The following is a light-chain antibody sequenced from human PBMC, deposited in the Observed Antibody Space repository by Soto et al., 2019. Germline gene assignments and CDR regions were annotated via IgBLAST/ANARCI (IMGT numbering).Light chain of an antibody. Sequence: DIQMTQSPSTLSASVGDRVTITCRASQSISSWLAWYQQKPGKAPKLLIYKASTLKSGVPSRFSGSGSGTEFTLTISSLQPEDFATYYCQQSYSNPRTFGPGTKVDIK. CDR3: QQSYSNPRT. V-gene: IGKV1-5*03. J-gene: IGKJ3*01. CDR1: QSISSW. CDR2: KAS.